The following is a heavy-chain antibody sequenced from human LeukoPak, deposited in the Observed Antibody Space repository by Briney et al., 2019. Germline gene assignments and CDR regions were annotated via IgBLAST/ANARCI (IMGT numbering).Heavy chain of an antibody. CDR3: ARDGFSTSPRV. Sequence: HTGGSLRLSCAASGFTFSSYSMNWVRQAPGKGLEWVSYISSSSSTIYYADSVKGRFTISRDNAKNSLYLQMNSLRAEDTAVYYCARDGFSTSPRVRGQGTLVTVSS. CDR1: GFTFSSYS. V-gene: IGHV3-48*01. J-gene: IGHJ4*02. D-gene: IGHD2-2*01. CDR2: ISSSSSTI.